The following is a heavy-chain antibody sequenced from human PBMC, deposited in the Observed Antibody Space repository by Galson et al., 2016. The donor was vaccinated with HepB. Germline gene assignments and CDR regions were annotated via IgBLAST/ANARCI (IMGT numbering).Heavy chain of an antibody. J-gene: IGHJ6*02. CDR2: IIPILGET. V-gene: IGHV1-69*04. CDR3: ARGGHIELAKISGYGMDV. D-gene: IGHD5-24*01. Sequence: SVKVSCKASGGTFRYFAVTWVRQAPGQGLERMGRIIPILGETNVAEKFQGRLTITADKDTGTAYMELSSLRSEDTAVYYCARGGHIELAKISGYGMDVWGQGTSVTVSS. CDR1: GGTFRYFA.